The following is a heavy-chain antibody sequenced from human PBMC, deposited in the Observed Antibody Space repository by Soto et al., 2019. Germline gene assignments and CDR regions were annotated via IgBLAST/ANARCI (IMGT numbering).Heavy chain of an antibody. CDR3: ARGNGTLYYDFWSGYYRGYNWFDP. D-gene: IGHD3-3*01. V-gene: IGHV4-34*01. CDR1: GGSFSGYY. Sequence: SETLSLTCAVYGGSFSGYYWSWIRQPPGKGLEWIGEINHSGSTNYNPSLKSRVTISVDTSKNQFSLKLSSVTTADTAVYYCARGNGTLYYDFWSGYYRGYNWFDPWGQGTLVTVSS. J-gene: IGHJ5*02. CDR2: INHSGST.